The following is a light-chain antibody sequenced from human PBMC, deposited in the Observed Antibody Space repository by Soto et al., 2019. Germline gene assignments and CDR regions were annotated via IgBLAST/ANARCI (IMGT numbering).Light chain of an antibody. CDR3: QQYGSSVKT. V-gene: IGKV3-20*01. CDR2: GAS. J-gene: IGKJ1*01. CDR1: QSVSNNY. Sequence: EIVWTQSPGTLSLSPGERATLSCRSSQSVSNNYLAWYQQKPGQAPSLLIFGASNRAPDIPDRFSGSGSGTDFTLTISRLEPEDFAVYFCQQYGSSVKTFGQGTKVDI.